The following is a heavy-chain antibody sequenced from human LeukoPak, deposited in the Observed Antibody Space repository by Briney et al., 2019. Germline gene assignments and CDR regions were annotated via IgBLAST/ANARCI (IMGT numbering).Heavy chain of an antibody. CDR1: GFTVSSNY. J-gene: IGHJ3*02. CDR3: ARDPAFSAFDI. Sequence: GGSLRLSCAASGFTVSSNYMSWVRQAPGKGLEWVSVIYSGGSTYYADSVKGRFTISRDNSKNTLYLQMNSLRAEDTAVYYCARDPAFSAFDIWGQGAVVSVSS. D-gene: IGHD6-25*01. V-gene: IGHV3-66*01. CDR2: IYSGGST.